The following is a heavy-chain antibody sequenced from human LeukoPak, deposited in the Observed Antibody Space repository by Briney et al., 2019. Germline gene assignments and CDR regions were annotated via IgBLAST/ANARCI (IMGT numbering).Heavy chain of an antibody. D-gene: IGHD2-2*01. CDR1: GGSISSGSYY. J-gene: IGHJ2*01. CDR3: ARRVPAAILKAGRYFDL. Sequence: PSETLSLTCTVSGGSISSGSYYWSWIRQPAGEGLEWIGRIYTSGSTNYNPSLKSRVTISVDTSKNQFSLKLSSVTAADTAVYYCARRVPAAILKAGRYFDLWGRGTLVTVSS. V-gene: IGHV4-61*02. CDR2: IYTSGST.